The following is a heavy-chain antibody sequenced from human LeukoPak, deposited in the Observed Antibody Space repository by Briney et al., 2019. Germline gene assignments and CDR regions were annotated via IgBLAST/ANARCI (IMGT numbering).Heavy chain of an antibody. CDR2: IIPIFGTA. D-gene: IGHD1-26*01. CDR1: GGTFSSYA. Sequence: SVKVSCKASGGTFSSYAISWVRQAPGQGLEWMGGIIPIFGTANYAQKFQGRVTITADKSTSTAYMELSSLRSEDTAVYYCARDSSSGHYYQDAFDIWGQGTMVTVSS. CDR3: ARDSSSGHYYQDAFDI. J-gene: IGHJ3*02. V-gene: IGHV1-69*06.